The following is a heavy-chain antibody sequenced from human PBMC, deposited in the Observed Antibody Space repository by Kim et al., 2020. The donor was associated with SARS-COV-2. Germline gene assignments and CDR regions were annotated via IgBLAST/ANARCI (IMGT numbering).Heavy chain of an antibody. CDR1: GGSFSGYY. Sequence: SETLSLTCAVYGGSFSGYYWSWIRQPPGKGLEWIGEINHSGSTNYNPSLKSRVTISVDTSKNQFSLKLSSVTAADTAVYYCARGPRGEVAVAGFDPWGQGTLVTVSS. V-gene: IGHV4-34*01. CDR2: INHSGST. J-gene: IGHJ5*02. CDR3: ARGPRGEVAVAGFDP. D-gene: IGHD6-19*01.